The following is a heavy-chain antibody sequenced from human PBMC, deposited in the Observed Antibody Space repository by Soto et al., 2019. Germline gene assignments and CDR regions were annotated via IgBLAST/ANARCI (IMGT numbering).Heavy chain of an antibody. D-gene: IGHD1-26*01. J-gene: IGHJ6*02. CDR1: GYTFTSYD. V-gene: IGHV1-8*01. CDR2: MNPNSGNT. CDR3: ARGRYSGSYYDYYYGMDV. Sequence: ASVKVSCKASGYTFTSYDINWVRQATGQGLEWMGWMNPNSGNTGYAQKFQGRVTMTRNTSISTAYMELSSLRSEDTAVYYCARGRYSGSYYDYYYGMDVWGQGTTVTVSS.